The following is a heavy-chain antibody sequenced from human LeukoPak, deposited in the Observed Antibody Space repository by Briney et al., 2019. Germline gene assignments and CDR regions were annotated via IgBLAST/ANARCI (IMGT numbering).Heavy chain of an antibody. CDR1: GYTFTNYG. V-gene: IGHV1-18*01. CDR2: ISAYNGNT. Sequence: ASVKVSCKASGYTFTNYGITWVRQAPGQGLEWMGWISAYNGNTNYAQKLQGRVTMTTDTSTSTAYMELRSLRSDDTAVYYCARGGSWFGVSGYDYWGQGTLVTVSS. J-gene: IGHJ4*02. D-gene: IGHD6-13*01. CDR3: ARGGSWFGVSGYDY.